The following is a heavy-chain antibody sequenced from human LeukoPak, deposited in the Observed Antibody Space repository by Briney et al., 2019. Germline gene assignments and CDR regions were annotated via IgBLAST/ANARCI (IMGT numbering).Heavy chain of an antibody. J-gene: IGHJ4*02. Sequence: SETLSLTCTVSGGSISSYYWSWIRQPPGKGLEWIGYIYYSGSTNYNPSLKSRVTISVDTSKNQFSLKLSSVTAADTAVYYCARHESIAAAGTFDYWGQGTLVTVSS. CDR3: ARHESIAAAGTFDY. CDR2: IYYSGST. D-gene: IGHD6-13*01. CDR1: GGSISSYY. V-gene: IGHV4-59*08.